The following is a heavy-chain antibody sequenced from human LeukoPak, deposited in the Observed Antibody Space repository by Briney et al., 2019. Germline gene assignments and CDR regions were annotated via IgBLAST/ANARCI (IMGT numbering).Heavy chain of an antibody. V-gene: IGHV4-4*07. J-gene: IGHJ5*02. Sequence: SETLSLTCTVSGGSISSYYWSWIRQPAGKGLEWIGRIYTSGSTNYNPSLKSRVTVSVDTSKNQLSLKLTSVTAADTAVYYCTRDSAPGVGAGAWGQGTLVTVSS. D-gene: IGHD1-26*01. CDR1: GGSISSYY. CDR3: TRDSAPGVGAGA. CDR2: IYTSGST.